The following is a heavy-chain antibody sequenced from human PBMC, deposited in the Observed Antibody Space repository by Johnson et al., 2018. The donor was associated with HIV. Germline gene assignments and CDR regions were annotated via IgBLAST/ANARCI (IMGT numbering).Heavy chain of an antibody. D-gene: IGHD2-2*01. V-gene: IGHV3-30*04. CDR3: ARDRGSMPAVAFDI. Sequence: QVQLVESGGGVVQPGTSLRLSCAASGFTFKIYAMHWVRQAPGKGLEWVAVVSYDGPDKYYADSVKGRFTISRDNSNNTLYLQMNSLRAEDTAVYYCARDRGSMPAVAFDIWGQGTMVTVSS. CDR1: GFTFKIYA. J-gene: IGHJ3*02. CDR2: VSYDGPDK.